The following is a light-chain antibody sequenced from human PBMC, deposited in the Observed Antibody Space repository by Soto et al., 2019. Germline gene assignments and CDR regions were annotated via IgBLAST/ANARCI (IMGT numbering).Light chain of an antibody. CDR3: QQYNKWPPLT. CDR2: GAS. CDR1: QSVSSN. V-gene: IGKV3-15*01. Sequence: EIVMTQSPVTLSVSPGERATLSCRSSQSVSSNLAWYQQKADQAPRLLIYGASTRATGIPARFSGSGSGTEFTLTISSLQSEDFAVYFCQQYNKWPPLTFGGGTKVEIK. J-gene: IGKJ4*01.